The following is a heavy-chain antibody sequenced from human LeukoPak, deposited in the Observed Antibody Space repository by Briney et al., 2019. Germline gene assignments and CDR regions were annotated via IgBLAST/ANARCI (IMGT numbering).Heavy chain of an antibody. J-gene: IGHJ6*03. CDR1: GYTLTELS. V-gene: IGHV1-24*01. CDR3: ARGFQAWAVVYYYYYYMDV. CDR2: FDPEDGET. Sequence: ASVKVSCKVSGYTLTELSMHWVRQAPGKGLEWMGGFDPEDGETIYAQKFQGRVTMTEDTSTDTAYMELSSLRSEDTAVYYCARGFQAWAVVYYYYYYMDVWGKGTTVTVSS. D-gene: IGHD4-23*01.